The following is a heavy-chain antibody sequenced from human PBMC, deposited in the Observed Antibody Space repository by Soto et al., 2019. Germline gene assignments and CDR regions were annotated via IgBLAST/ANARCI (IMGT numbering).Heavy chain of an antibody. Sequence: ASVKVSCKASGYTFTSYGISWVRQAPGQGLEWMGWISAYNGNTNYAQKLQGRVTMTTDTSTSTAYMELRSLRSDDTAVYYCARAEYSSSTEAPDYWGQGTLVTVSS. D-gene: IGHD6-6*01. V-gene: IGHV1-18*01. J-gene: IGHJ4*02. CDR2: ISAYNGNT. CDR1: GYTFTSYG. CDR3: ARAEYSSSTEAPDY.